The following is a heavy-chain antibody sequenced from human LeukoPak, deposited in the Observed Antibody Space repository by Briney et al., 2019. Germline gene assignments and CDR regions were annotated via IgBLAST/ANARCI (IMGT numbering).Heavy chain of an antibody. V-gene: IGHV1-2*02. D-gene: IGHD1-14*01. CDR3: ATGPRNDP. CDR1: GYHFTGYH. J-gene: IGHJ5*02. Sequence: ASVKVSCKASGYHFTGYHVHWVRQAPGQGLEWMGRISTDSGDINNAPKFQGRVTMTRDTSINTAYMELSGLRSDDTAVYFCATGPRNDPWGQGALVTVSS. CDR2: ISTDSGDI.